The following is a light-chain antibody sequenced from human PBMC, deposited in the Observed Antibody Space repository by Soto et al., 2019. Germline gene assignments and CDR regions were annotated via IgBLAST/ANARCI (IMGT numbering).Light chain of an antibody. CDR2: DVS. Sequence: QSALTQPRSVSGSPGQSVTISCTGTSSDVGGYNFVSWYQQYPGKVPKLIIYDVSERPSGVPDRFSASKSGNTASLTISGLQAEDEADYYCCSYAGSYTLFGGGTKVTVL. J-gene: IGLJ3*02. V-gene: IGLV2-11*01. CDR3: CSYAGSYTL. CDR1: SSDVGGYNF.